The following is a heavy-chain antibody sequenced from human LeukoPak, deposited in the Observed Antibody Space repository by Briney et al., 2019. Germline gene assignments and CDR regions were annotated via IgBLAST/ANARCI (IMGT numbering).Heavy chain of an antibody. Sequence: GGSLRLSCAASGFTFSSYAMHWVRQAPGKGLEWVAVISYDGSNKYYADSVKGRFTISRENSENTLYLQMNSLRAEDTAVYYCARGVQPWCDYWGQGTLVTVSS. D-gene: IGHD5-18*01. J-gene: IGHJ4*02. CDR3: ARGVQPWCDY. CDR1: GFTFSSYA. V-gene: IGHV3-30-3*01. CDR2: ISYDGSNK.